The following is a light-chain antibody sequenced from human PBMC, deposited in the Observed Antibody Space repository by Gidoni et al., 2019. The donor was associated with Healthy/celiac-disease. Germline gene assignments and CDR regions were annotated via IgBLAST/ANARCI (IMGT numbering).Light chain of an antibody. Sequence: EIVLTQSPATLSLSPGERATLSCRASQSVSSYLAWYQQKPGQAPRLLIYDASNRATGIPARFSGSGSGTDFTLTISSLEPEDFAVYYCQQRSNWPQGFGQXTKLEIK. CDR1: QSVSSY. J-gene: IGKJ2*03. CDR2: DAS. CDR3: QQRSNWPQG. V-gene: IGKV3-11*01.